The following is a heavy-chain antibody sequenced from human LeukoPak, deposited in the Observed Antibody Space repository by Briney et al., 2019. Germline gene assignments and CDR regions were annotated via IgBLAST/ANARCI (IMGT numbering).Heavy chain of an antibody. CDR3: AGPRRSGWYYFAY. CDR2: IIPIFGTA. CDR1: GGTFSSYA. V-gene: IGHV1-69*13. D-gene: IGHD6-19*01. Sequence: SVKVSCKASGGTFSSYAISWVRQAPGQGVEWMGGIIPIFGTANYAQKFQGTVTITADESTSTAYMELGSLRSEATAAYYCAGPRRSGWYYFAYWGKGPLVTVSS. J-gene: IGHJ4*02.